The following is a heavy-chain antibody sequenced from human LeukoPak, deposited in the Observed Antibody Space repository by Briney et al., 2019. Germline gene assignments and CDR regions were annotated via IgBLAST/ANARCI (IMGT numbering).Heavy chain of an antibody. J-gene: IGHJ4*02. CDR3: ARESGYSHDRDFDY. Sequence: VASVKVSCKASGGTFSSYAISWVRQAPGQGLEWMGGIIPIFGTANYAQKFQGRVTITADESTSTAYMELSSLRSEDTAVYYCARESGYSHDRDFDYWGQGTPVTVSS. CDR2: IIPIFGTA. V-gene: IGHV1-69*13. CDR1: GGTFSSYA. D-gene: IGHD5-18*01.